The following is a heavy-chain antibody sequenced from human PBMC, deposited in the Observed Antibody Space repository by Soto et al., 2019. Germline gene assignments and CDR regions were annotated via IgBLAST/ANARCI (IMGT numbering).Heavy chain of an antibody. CDR2: ISYDGSNK. Sequence: PGGSLRLSCAASGFTFSDHYMDWVRQAPGKGLEWVAVISYDGSNKYYADSVKGRFTISRDNSKNTLYLQMNSLRAEDTAVYYCAKDLGNYGISDYWGQGTLVTVSS. D-gene: IGHD1-7*01. CDR1: GFTFSDHY. J-gene: IGHJ4*02. V-gene: IGHV3-30*18. CDR3: AKDLGNYGISDY.